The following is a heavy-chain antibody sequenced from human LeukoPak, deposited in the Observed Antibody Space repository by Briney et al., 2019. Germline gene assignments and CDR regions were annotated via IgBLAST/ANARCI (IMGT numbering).Heavy chain of an antibody. Sequence: PGGSLRLSCAASGFIFSCYWMSWLRQAPGKGLEWVLAISGNGGSTYYADSVKGRFTISRDNSKNTLYLQMNSLRAEDTAVYYCAKDDYGDRNWGQGTLVTVSS. D-gene: IGHD4-17*01. CDR1: GFIFSCYW. CDR2: ISGNGGST. CDR3: AKDDYGDRN. J-gene: IGHJ4*02. V-gene: IGHV3-23*01.